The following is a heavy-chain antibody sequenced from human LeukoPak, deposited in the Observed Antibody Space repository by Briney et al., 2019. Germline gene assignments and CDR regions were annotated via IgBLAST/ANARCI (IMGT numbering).Heavy chain of an antibody. CDR2: ISGSGGST. CDR3: ANRGDSSSWTDYYYYGMDV. CDR1: GFTFSSYA. V-gene: IGHV3-23*01. J-gene: IGHJ6*02. D-gene: IGHD6-13*01. Sequence: GGSLRLSCAASGFTFSSYAMSWVRQAPGKGLEWVSAISGSGGSTYYADSVKGRFTISRDNSKHTLYLQMNSLRAEDTAVYYCANRGDSSSWTDYYYYGMDVWGQGTTVTVSS.